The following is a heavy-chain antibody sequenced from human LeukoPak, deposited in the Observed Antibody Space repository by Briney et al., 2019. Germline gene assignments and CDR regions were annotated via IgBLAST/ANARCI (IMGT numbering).Heavy chain of an antibody. Sequence: RPGGSLRLSCAASGFTFDDYGMSWVRQVPVKGREWVSGINWNGGSAGYADSVKGRFTISRDNAKNSLYLQMNNLRAEDTALYYCAREAPRYSGSHFDFDPWGQGIPVIVSS. CDR1: GFTFDDYG. CDR3: AREAPRYSGSHFDFDP. J-gene: IGHJ5*02. D-gene: IGHD1-26*01. CDR2: INWNGGSA. V-gene: IGHV3-20*04.